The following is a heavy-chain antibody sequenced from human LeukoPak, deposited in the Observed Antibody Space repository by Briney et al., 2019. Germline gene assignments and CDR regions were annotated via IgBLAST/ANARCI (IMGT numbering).Heavy chain of an antibody. CDR2: INPSGGST. Sequence: ASVNVSCKASGYTFTSYYMHWVRQAPGQGLEWMGIINPSGGSTSYAQKFQGRVTMTRDTSTSTVYLELSSLRSEDTAVFYCAVPLATAYLDYWGQGTLVTVSA. CDR3: AVPLATAYLDY. CDR1: GYTFTSYY. V-gene: IGHV1-46*01. J-gene: IGHJ4*02. D-gene: IGHD6-13*01.